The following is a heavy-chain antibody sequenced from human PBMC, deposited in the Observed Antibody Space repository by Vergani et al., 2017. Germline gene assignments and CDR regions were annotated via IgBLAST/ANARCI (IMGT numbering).Heavy chain of an antibody. J-gene: IGHJ5*02. V-gene: IGHV4-59*01. Sequence: QVQLQESGPGLVKPSETLSLTCTVSGGSISSYYWSWIRQPPGKGLEWIGYIYYSGSTNSNPSLKSRVTISVDTSKNQFSLKLSSVTAADTAVYYCASITIFGGNWFDPWGQGTLVTVSS. D-gene: IGHD3-3*01. CDR2: IYYSGST. CDR3: ASITIFGGNWFDP. CDR1: GGSISSYY.